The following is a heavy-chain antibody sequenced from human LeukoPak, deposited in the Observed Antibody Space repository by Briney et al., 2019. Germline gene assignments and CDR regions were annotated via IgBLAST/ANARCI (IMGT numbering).Heavy chain of an antibody. CDR2: IYPGDSDT. CDR3: ATSESQTRFDY. CDR1: GYSFTSYW. D-gene: IGHD1/OR15-1a*01. Sequence: GESLKISCKASGYSFTSYWIGWVRQMPGKGLEWMGIIYPGDSDTRYSPSFQGQVTLSADKSINTAYLQWSSLKASDTAVYYCATSESQTRFDYWGQGTLVAVSS. V-gene: IGHV5-51*01. J-gene: IGHJ4*02.